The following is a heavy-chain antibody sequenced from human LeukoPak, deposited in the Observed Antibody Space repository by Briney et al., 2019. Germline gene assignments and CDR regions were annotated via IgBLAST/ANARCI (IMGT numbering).Heavy chain of an antibody. CDR2: ISGSGEST. V-gene: IGHV3-21*01. D-gene: IGHD1-26*01. Sequence: GRSLRLSCAASGFTFSSYGMHWVRQAPGKGLEWVSAISGSGESTYYADSVKGRFTISRDNAKNSLYLQMNSLRAEDTAVYYCARDHGASYYFDYWGQGTLVTVSS. CDR3: ARDHGASYYFDY. CDR1: GFTFSSYG. J-gene: IGHJ4*02.